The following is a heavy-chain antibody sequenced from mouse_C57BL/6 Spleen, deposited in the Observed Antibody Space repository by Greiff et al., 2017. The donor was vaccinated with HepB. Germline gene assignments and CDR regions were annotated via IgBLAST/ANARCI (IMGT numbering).Heavy chain of an antibody. D-gene: IGHD3-3*01. CDR3: AREGLALAY. CDR1: GYSITSGYY. CDR2: ISYDGSN. J-gene: IGHJ3*01. V-gene: IGHV3-6*01. Sequence: EVQLQESGPGLVKPSQSLSLTCSVTGYSITSGYYWNWIRQFPGNKLEWMGYISYDGSNNYNPSLKNRISITRDTSKNQFFLKLNSVTTEDTATYYCAREGLALAYWGQGTLVTVSA.